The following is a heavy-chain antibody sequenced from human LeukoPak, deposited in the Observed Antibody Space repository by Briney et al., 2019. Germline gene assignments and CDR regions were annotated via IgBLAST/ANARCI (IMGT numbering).Heavy chain of an antibody. CDR2: MYHSGST. J-gene: IGHJ5*02. CDR1: GYSISSGHY. D-gene: IGHD3-10*01. CDR3: ARGPRFGELLWHWFDP. Sequence: PSETLSLTCTVSGYSISSGHYWGWIRKPPGQGLEWIGSMYHSGSTYYNPPLKSRVTISEDTSKNQFSLKLRSVTAADTAVYYCARGPRFGELLWHWFDPWGQGTLVTVSS. V-gene: IGHV4-38-2*02.